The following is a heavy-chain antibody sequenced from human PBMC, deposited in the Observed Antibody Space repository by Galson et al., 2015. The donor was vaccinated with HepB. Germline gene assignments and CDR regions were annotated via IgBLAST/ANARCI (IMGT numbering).Heavy chain of an antibody. CDR3: ARDLRGYSYGYDY. V-gene: IGHV1-3*01. D-gene: IGHD5-18*01. CDR1: GYTFTSYA. J-gene: IGHJ4*02. Sequence: SVKVSCKASGYTFTSYAMHWVRQAPGQRLEWMGWINAGNGNTKYSQKFQGRVTITRDTSASIAYMELSSLRSEDTAVYYCARDLRGYSYGYDYWGQGTLVTVSS. CDR2: INAGNGNT.